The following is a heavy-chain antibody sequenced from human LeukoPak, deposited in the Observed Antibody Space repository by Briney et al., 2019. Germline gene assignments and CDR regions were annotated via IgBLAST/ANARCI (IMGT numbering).Heavy chain of an antibody. D-gene: IGHD3-10*01. V-gene: IGHV3-30*02. CDR1: GFTFSSRDW. CDR3: AKDMYYHTSASPVYYYYYMDI. CDR2: VRYDGSHK. J-gene: IGHJ6*03. Sequence: GGSLRLSCVASGFTFSSRDWMTWVRQAPGKGLEWVAFVRYDGSHKYYADSVKGRFTISRDNSKNTLYLQMNSLRGEDTAVYFCAKDMYYHTSASPVYYYYYMDIWGMGSTVTISS.